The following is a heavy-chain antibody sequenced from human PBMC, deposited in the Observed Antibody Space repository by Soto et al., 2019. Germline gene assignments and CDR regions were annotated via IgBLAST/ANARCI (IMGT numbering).Heavy chain of an antibody. V-gene: IGHV3-30-3*01. D-gene: IGHD5-18*01. Sequence: QVQLVESGGGVVQPGRSLRLSCAASGFTFSSYAMHWVRQAPGKGLEWVAVISYDGSNKYYADSVKGRFTISRDNSKNTRYLQMNSLRAEDTAVYYCARAGRIQLWYDYWGQGTLVTVSS. J-gene: IGHJ4*02. CDR2: ISYDGSNK. CDR3: ARAGRIQLWYDY. CDR1: GFTFSSYA.